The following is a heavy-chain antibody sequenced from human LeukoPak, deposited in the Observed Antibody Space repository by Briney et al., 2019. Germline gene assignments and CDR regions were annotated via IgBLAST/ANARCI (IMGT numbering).Heavy chain of an antibody. CDR2: IYYSGST. CDR1: GGSISSSSYY. V-gene: IGHV4-39*01. D-gene: IGHD6-19*01. Sequence: SETLSLTCTVSGGSISSSSYYWGWIRQPPGKGLEWIGSIYYSGSTYYNPSLKSRVTISVDTSKNQFSLKLSSVTAADTAAYYCARHWSVRARAVPYWGQGTLVTVSS. CDR3: ARHWSVRARAVPY. J-gene: IGHJ4*02.